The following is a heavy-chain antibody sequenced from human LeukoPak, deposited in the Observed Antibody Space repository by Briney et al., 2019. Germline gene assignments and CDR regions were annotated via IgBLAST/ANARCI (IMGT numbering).Heavy chain of an antibody. CDR3: ASVEGFYYGSGSNAFEI. D-gene: IGHD3-10*01. CDR2: ISAYNGNT. V-gene: IGHV1-18*01. CDR1: GYTFTSYG. Sequence: ASVKVSCKASGYTFTSYGINWVRQAPEQGLEWMGWISAYNGNTKYAQMLQGRVTMTTDTSTSTAYMELMSLRSDDTAVYYCASVEGFYYGSGSNAFEIWGQGTMVTVSS. J-gene: IGHJ3*02.